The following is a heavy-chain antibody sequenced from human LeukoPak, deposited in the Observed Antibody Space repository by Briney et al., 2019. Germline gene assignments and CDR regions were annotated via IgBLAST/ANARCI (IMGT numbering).Heavy chain of an antibody. CDR3: AGAVTGYYYGIDA. D-gene: IGHD6-19*01. Sequence: GGSLRLSCADSGFTFRTYAMSWVRQAPGKALEWGSGISDSGGKTYYAGSVRSRFTISRDNSRNTVYLQMYRLGAEDTAVYYCAGAVTGYYYGIDAWGQGTTVTVSS. J-gene: IGHJ6*02. CDR1: GFTFRTYA. V-gene: IGHV3-23*01. CDR2: ISDSGGKT.